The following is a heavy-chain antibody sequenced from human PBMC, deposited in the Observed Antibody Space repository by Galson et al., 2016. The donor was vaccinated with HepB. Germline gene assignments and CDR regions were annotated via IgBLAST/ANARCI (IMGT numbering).Heavy chain of an antibody. Sequence: SLRLSCAASGFTFSSYAMTWVRQGPGKGLEWVSNINGRGLSTYYADSVKGRFTISRDNSKNTVYLQMNSLRAEDTAVYYCARGGTVDSWGQGSLVTVSS. CDR1: GFTFSSYA. J-gene: IGHJ4*02. CDR2: INGRGLST. D-gene: IGHD3-16*01. V-gene: IGHV3-23*01. CDR3: ARGGTVDS.